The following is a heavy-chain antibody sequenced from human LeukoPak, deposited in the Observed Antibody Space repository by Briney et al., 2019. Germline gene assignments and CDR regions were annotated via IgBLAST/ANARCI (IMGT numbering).Heavy chain of an antibody. CDR1: GGSISSSSYY. Sequence: PSETLSLTCTVSGGSISSSSYYWGWIRQPPGKGLEWIGSIYYSGSTYYNPSLKSRVTISVDTSKNQLSLKLSSLTAADTAVYCARHEYSGSYYGLSWFDPWGQGTLVTVSS. V-gene: IGHV4-39*01. J-gene: IGHJ5*02. CDR2: IYYSGST. D-gene: IGHD1-26*01. CDR3: ARHEYSGSYYGLSWFDP.